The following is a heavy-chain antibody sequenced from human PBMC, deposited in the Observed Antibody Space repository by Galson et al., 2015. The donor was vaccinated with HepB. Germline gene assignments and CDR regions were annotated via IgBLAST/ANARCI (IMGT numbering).Heavy chain of an antibody. J-gene: IGHJ3*02. V-gene: IGHV4-34*01. D-gene: IGHD6-13*01. CDR3: ARGEGGSSWPDAFDI. Sequence: LSLTCAVYGGSFSGYYWSWIRQPPGKGLEWIGEINHSGSTNYNPSLKSRVTISVDTSKNQFSLKLSSVTAADTAVYYCARGEGGSSWPDAFDIWGQGTMVTVSS. CDR2: INHSGST. CDR1: GGSFSGYY.